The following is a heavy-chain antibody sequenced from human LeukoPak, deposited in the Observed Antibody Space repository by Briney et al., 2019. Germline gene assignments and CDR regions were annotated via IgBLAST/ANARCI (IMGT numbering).Heavy chain of an antibody. CDR2: FYYTGST. D-gene: IGHD2/OR15-2a*01. V-gene: IGHV4-39*07. Sequence: SETLSLTCTVSGGSISSSSYYWGWIRQPPGKGLEWIGSFYYTGSTYYNPSLKSRVTISVDTSKNQFSLKLSSVTAADTAVYYCARGRKSMAVDYWGQGTLVTVSS. J-gene: IGHJ4*02. CDR3: ARGRKSMAVDY. CDR1: GGSISSSSYY.